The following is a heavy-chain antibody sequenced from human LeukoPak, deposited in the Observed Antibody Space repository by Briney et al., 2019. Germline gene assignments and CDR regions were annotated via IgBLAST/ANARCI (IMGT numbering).Heavy chain of an antibody. CDR1: GLTFSSYA. J-gene: IGHJ4*02. D-gene: IGHD1-26*01. V-gene: IGHV3-23*01. CDR3: AKTRRYSGSYDY. Sequence: PGGSLRLSCAASGLTFSSYAMSWVRQAPGKGLEWVSAISGSGGSTYYADSVKGRFTISRDNSKNTLYLQMNSLRAEDTAVYYCAKTRRYSGSYDYWGQGTLVTVSS. CDR2: ISGSGGST.